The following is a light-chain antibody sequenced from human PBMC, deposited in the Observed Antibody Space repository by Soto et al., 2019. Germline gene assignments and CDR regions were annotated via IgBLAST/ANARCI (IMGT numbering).Light chain of an antibody. CDR1: QGISSY. V-gene: IGKV1-9*01. Sequence: DIQLTQSPSFLSASVGDRVTITCRASQGISSYLAWYQQKPGKAPKLLIYAASTLQSGVPSRFSGSGSGTAFPLTISILQPEDFATYYCQQLNSYLPFTFGGGTKVEIK. CDR2: AAS. CDR3: QQLNSYLPFT. J-gene: IGKJ4*01.